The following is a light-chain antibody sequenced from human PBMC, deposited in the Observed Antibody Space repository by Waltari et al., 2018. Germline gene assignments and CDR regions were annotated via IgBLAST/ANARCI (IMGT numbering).Light chain of an antibody. J-gene: IGLJ3*02. CDR1: SSAIGGYNY. CDR3: SSYTDSRTGV. Sequence: QSALTQPASVSGSPGQSIPIHCAGTSSAIGGYNYVAWYQQHPGRVPKLLIYDVDNRPSGISDRFSGSKSGNTASLTISGLQAEDEADYFCSSYTDSRTGVFGGGTKLTVL. V-gene: IGLV2-14*03. CDR2: DVD.